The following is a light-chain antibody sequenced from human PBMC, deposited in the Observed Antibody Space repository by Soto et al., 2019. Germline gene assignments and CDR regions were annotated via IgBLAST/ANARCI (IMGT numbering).Light chain of an antibody. J-gene: IGKJ5*01. CDR1: QSFSSY. CDR3: QQRGNWPPVIT. V-gene: IGKV3-11*01. Sequence: EIVLTQSPATLSLSPGERATLSCRASQSFSSYLAWYQQKPGQAPRLLSYDASKRATGIPARFSGRGPGTDFTPTISSVEPEDVAVYYGQQRGNWPPVITFGQGTRLEIK. CDR2: DAS.